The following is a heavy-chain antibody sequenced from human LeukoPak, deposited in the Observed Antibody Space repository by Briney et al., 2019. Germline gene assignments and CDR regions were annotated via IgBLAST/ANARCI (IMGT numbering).Heavy chain of an antibody. V-gene: IGHV3-7*03. Sequence: GGSLRLSCAASGFTFSSYSMNWVRQAPGKGLEWVANIKQDGSEKYYVDSVKGRFTISRDNAKNSLYLQMNSLRAEDTAVYYCARDLNYYYGMDVWGQGTTVTVSS. CDR2: IKQDGSEK. CDR3: ARDLNYYYGMDV. CDR1: GFTFSSYS. J-gene: IGHJ6*02.